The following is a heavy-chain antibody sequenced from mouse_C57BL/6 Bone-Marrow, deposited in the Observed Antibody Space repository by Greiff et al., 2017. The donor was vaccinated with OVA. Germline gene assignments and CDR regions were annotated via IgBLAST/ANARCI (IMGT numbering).Heavy chain of an antibody. CDR1: GYTFTSYG. CDR3: ARSYYGSTLDY. J-gene: IGHJ2*01. CDR2: IYPRSGNT. D-gene: IGHD1-1*01. Sequence: VQGVESGAELARPGASVKLSCKASGYTFTSYGISWVKQRTGQGLEWIGEIYPRSGNTYYNEKFKGKATLTADKSSSTAYMELRSLTSEDSAVYFCARSYYGSTLDYWGQGTTLTVSS. V-gene: IGHV1-81*01.